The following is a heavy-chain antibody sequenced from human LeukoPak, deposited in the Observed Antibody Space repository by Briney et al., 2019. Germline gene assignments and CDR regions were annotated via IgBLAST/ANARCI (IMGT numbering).Heavy chain of an antibody. J-gene: IGHJ4*02. CDR1: GFTFSSYS. Sequence: GGSLGLSCAASGFTFSSYSMNWVRQAPGKGLEWVSSISSSSSYIYYADSVKGRFTISRDNAKNSLYLQMNSLRAEDTAVYYCARALGATPTNFDYWGQGTLVTVSS. CDR2: ISSSSSYI. V-gene: IGHV3-21*01. D-gene: IGHD1-26*01. CDR3: ARALGATPTNFDY.